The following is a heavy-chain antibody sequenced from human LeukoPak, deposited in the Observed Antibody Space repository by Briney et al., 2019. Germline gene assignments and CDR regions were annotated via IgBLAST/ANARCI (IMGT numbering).Heavy chain of an antibody. Sequence: GGSLRLSCAASGFTFSSHAMHWVRQAPGKGLEWVAVISYDTSSKYYVDSVEGRFTISRDNSKDTLYLQMNSLRAEDTAVYYCAKDQDGSGGFDYWGQGTLVTVSS. CDR2: ISYDTSSK. D-gene: IGHD3-10*01. V-gene: IGHV3-30*04. J-gene: IGHJ4*02. CDR1: GFTFSSHA. CDR3: AKDQDGSGGFDY.